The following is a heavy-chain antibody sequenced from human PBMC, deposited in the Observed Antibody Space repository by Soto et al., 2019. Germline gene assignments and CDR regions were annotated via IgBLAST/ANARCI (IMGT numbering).Heavy chain of an antibody. Sequence: LSLTCTVSGSSISSGDHYWSWIRQPPGKGLEWIGYIYHTGSTYFNPSLKSRISMSVDTSKNQFSLNLSSVTAADTAVYYCVRYCSTTKCPFDYWGQGTLVTVSS. J-gene: IGHJ4*02. CDR1: GSSISSGDHY. CDR3: VRYCSTTKCPFDY. CDR2: IYHTGST. V-gene: IGHV4-30-4*01. D-gene: IGHD2-2*01.